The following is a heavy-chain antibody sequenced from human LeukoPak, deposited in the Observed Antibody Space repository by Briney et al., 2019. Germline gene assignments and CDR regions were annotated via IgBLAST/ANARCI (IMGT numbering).Heavy chain of an antibody. CDR3: ARAWAVAGTLYNWFDP. D-gene: IGHD6-19*01. Sequence: ASVKVSCKASGYTFTSYDINWVRQATGQGLEWMGWMNPNSGNTGYAQKFQGRVTMTRNTSISTAYMELSSLRSEDTAVYYCARAWAVAGTLYNWFDPWGQGTLVTVSS. CDR2: MNPNSGNT. CDR1: GYTFTSYD. J-gene: IGHJ5*02. V-gene: IGHV1-8*01.